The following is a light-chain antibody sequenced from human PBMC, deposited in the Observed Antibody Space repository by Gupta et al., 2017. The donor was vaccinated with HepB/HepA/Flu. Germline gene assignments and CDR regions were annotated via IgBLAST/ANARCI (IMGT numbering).Light chain of an antibody. CDR1: HGFSRL. V-gene: IGKV3-11*01. Sequence: EIVSTPSPATLSLSPGETATLSCRASHGFSRLLAWSQQKPGQAPRLLIYDSSTRATGIPPRFSDSGSDTDFTLTINSLEPEDFAVYYCQQRSNWPPELSFGGGTKVEIK. J-gene: IGKJ4*01. CDR2: DSS. CDR3: QQRSNWPPELS.